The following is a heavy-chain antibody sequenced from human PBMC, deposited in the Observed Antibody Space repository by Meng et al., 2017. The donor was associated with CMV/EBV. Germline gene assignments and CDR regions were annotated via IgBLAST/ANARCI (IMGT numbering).Heavy chain of an antibody. CDR2: IYPSGGST. Sequence: ASVQVSRQASGYTFTSYYMHWLRQAPGQGLEWMGIIYPSGGSTSYAQKFQGRVTMTRDTSTGTVYMELSSLRSEDTAGYYCASAGCSSTSCHKGDAFDIWGQGTMVTVSS. V-gene: IGHV1-46*01. J-gene: IGHJ3*02. CDR1: GYTFTSYY. CDR3: ASAGCSSTSCHKGDAFDI. D-gene: IGHD2-2*01.